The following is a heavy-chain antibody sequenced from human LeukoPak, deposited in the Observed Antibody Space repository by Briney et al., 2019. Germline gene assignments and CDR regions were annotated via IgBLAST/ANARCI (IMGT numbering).Heavy chain of an antibody. CDR3: ARDNVLRFLGDQTTHYYYYGMDV. CDR2: INAGNGNT. V-gene: IGHV1-3*01. CDR1: GYTFTSYA. Sequence: ASVKVSCKASGYTFTSYAMHWVRQAPGQRLEWMGWINAGNGNTKYSQKFQGRVTITRDTSASTAYMELSSLRSEDTAVYYCARDNVLRFLGDQTTHYYYYGMDVWGQGTTVTVSS. D-gene: IGHD3-3*01. J-gene: IGHJ6*02.